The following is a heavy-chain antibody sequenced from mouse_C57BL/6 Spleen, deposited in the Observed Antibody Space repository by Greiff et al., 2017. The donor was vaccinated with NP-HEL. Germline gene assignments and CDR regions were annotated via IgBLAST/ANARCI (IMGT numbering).Heavy chain of an antibody. CDR1: GFTFSSYA. CDR2: ISDGGSYT. J-gene: IGHJ4*01. V-gene: IGHV5-4*01. Sequence: EVKLVESGGGLVKPGGSLKLSCAASGFTFSSYAMSWVRQTPEKRLELVATISDGGSYTYYPDNVKGRFTISRDNAKNNLYLQMSHLKSEDTAMYYCARDQGDYWGQGTSVTVSS. CDR3: ARDQGDY. D-gene: IGHD3-2*02.